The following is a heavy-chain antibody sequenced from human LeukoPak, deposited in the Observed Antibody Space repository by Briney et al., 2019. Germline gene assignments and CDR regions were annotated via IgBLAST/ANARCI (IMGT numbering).Heavy chain of an antibody. CDR1: GGSISSSSYY. Sequence: SETLSLTCTVSGGSISSSSYYWAWIRQPRGKGLEWIGSIYYSGNTYYKSSLKSRVTIAVDMSKNQFSLKLNSVTAADTAVYYCARESYYDSSGYSHDAFDIWGQGTMVTVSS. D-gene: IGHD3-22*01. V-gene: IGHV4-39*07. CDR3: ARESYYDSSGYSHDAFDI. J-gene: IGHJ3*02. CDR2: IYYSGNT.